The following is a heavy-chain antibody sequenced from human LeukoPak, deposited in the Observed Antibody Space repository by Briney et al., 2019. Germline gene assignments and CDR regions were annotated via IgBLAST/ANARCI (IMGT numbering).Heavy chain of an antibody. CDR1: DGYISNNY. V-gene: IGHV4-59*08. D-gene: IGHD4-17*01. Sequence: PSETLSLTCTVSDGYISNNYWSWIRQPPGKGLEWIGYIYYSGSTNYNPSLKSRVTISVDTSKNQFSLKLSSVTATDTAVYYCARHPGNDFGDYETDWGQGTLVTVSS. CDR2: IYYSGST. CDR3: ARHPGNDFGDYETD. J-gene: IGHJ4*02.